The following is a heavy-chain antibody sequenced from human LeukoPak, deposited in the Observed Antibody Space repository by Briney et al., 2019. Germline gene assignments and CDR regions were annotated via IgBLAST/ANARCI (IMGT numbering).Heavy chain of an antibody. CDR1: GDTFTDTY. J-gene: IGHJ3*02. V-gene: IGHV3-53*01. D-gene: IGHD6-19*01. CDR3: ARDSSGSDAFNI. Sequence: GESLKISCKGSGDTFTDTYIAWVRQVAGKGLEWVSVIYSGGSTYYADSVKGRFTISRDNSKNTLYLQMDSLRAEDTAVYYCARDSSGSDAFNIWGQGTMVTVSS. CDR2: IYSGGST.